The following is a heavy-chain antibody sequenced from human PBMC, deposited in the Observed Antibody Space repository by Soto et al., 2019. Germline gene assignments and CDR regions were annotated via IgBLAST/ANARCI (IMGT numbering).Heavy chain of an antibody. J-gene: IGHJ6*02. V-gene: IGHV3-30*18. Sequence: GGSLRLSCAASGFTFSSYGMHWVRQAPGKGLEWVAVISYDGSNKYYADSVKGRFTISRDNSKNTLYLQMNSLRAEDTAVYYCAKDSIGARPIYSGAYYYYGMDVWGQGTTVTVSS. D-gene: IGHD2-15*01. CDR3: AKDSIGARPIYSGAYYYYGMDV. CDR2: ISYDGSNK. CDR1: GFTFSSYG.